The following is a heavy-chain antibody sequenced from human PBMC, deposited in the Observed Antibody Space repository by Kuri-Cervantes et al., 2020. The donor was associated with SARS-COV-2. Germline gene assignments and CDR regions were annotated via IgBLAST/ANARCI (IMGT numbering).Heavy chain of an antibody. J-gene: IGHJ6*02. CDR1: GFTFSSYA. CDR2: ISYDGSNK. V-gene: IGHV3-30*01. Sequence: GESLKISCAASGFTFSSYAMHWVRQAPGKGLEWVAVISYDGSNKYYADSVKGRFTISRDNSKNTLYLQMNSLRAEDTAVYYCARGPSHIAIYYYGMDVWGQGTMVTVSS. D-gene: IGHD2-21*01. CDR3: ARGPSHIAIYYYGMDV.